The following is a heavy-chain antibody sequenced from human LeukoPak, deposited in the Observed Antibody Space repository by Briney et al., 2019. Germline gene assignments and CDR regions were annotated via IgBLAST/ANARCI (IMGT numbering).Heavy chain of an antibody. CDR1: GGSISSSTYY. V-gene: IGHV4-39*07. J-gene: IGHJ3*02. Sequence: PSETLSLTCTVSGGSISSSTYYWGWIRQPPGKGLEWIGTIYYSGSTYYNPSLKSRVTISLDTSKNQFSLKLSSVTAADTAVYYCARSGYYGVGSSLDTFDTWGQGTMVTVSS. CDR3: ARSGYYGVGSSLDTFDT. D-gene: IGHD3-22*01. CDR2: IYYSGST.